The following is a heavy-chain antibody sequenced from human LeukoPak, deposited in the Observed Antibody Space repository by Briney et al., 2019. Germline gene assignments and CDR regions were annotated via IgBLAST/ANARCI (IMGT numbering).Heavy chain of an antibody. CDR3: ARGEMATITSVLVY. D-gene: IGHD5-24*01. CDR2: IWYDGSNK. CDR1: GFTFSSYG. V-gene: IGHV3-33*01. J-gene: IGHJ4*02. Sequence: GGSLRLSCAASGFTFSSYGMHWVRQAPGKGLEWVAVIWYDGSNKYYADSVKGRFTISRDNSKNTLYLQMNSLRAEDTAVYYCARGEMATITSVLVYWGQGTRVTVSS.